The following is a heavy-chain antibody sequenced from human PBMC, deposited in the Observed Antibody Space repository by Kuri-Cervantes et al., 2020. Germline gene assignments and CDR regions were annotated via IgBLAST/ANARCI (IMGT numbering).Heavy chain of an antibody. CDR3: ARDRGYSYGWGLG. V-gene: IGHV4-59*01. J-gene: IGHJ4*02. Sequence: SETLSLTCAVYGGSISSYYWRWIRQPPGKGLEWIGYIYYSGSTNYNPSLKSRVTISVDTSKNQFSLKLISVTAADTAVYYCARDRGYSYGWGLGWGQGTLVTVSS. CDR2: IYYSGST. CDR1: GGSISSYY. D-gene: IGHD5-18*01.